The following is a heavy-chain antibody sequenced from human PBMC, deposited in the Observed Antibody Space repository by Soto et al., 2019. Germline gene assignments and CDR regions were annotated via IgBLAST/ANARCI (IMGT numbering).Heavy chain of an antibody. J-gene: IGHJ4*02. CDR2: ISPYNDNT. D-gene: IGHD1-26*01. CDR3: ARGMWELPNDY. Sequence: QVQLVQSGAEVKKPGASVKVSCKASDYTFTSYGINWVRQAPGQGLEWMGWISPYNDNTQYAQRFQGRVTLTTDTSTNTAYMELRSLRSDDTAVYYCARGMWELPNDYWGQGTLVTVSS. CDR1: DYTFTSYG. V-gene: IGHV1-18*01.